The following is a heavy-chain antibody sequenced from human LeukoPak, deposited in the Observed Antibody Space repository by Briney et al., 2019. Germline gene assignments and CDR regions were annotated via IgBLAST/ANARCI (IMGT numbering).Heavy chain of an antibody. J-gene: IGHJ4*02. CDR3: VKDLTGTWSFDY. CDR1: GFTFSNHF. V-gene: IGHV3-64D*06. Sequence: PEGSLRLSCSTSGFTFSNHFMHWVRQAPGKGLEYVSSIGPNGASTLYADSVKGRFTISRDNSKNALYLQLTSLRLEDTALYYCVKDLTGTWSFDYWGQGTLVTVSS. CDR2: IGPNGAST. D-gene: IGHD3-9*01.